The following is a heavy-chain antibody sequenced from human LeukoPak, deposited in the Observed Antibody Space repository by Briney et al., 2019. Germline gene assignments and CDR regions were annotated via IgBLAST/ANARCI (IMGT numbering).Heavy chain of an antibody. CDR1: GFTFSNYA. Sequence: GGSLRLSCAASGFTFSNYAMSWVRQAPGKGLEWVSSISGSGGNTYYADSVKGRFTISRDNSKNTLYLQMNSLRAEDTAVYYCAREYCSGGSCRNFDYWGQGTLVTVSS. V-gene: IGHV3-23*01. CDR3: AREYCSGGSCRNFDY. J-gene: IGHJ4*02. D-gene: IGHD2-15*01. CDR2: ISGSGGNT.